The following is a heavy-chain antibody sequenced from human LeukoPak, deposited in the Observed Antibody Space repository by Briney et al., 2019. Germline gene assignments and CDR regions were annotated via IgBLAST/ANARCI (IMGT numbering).Heavy chain of an antibody. CDR2: INHSGST. Sequence: SETLSLTCAVYGGSFSGYYWSWIRQPPGKGLEWIGEINHSGSTNYNPSLKSRVTISVDTSKNQFSLELSSVTAADTAVYYCARSPIFGDYFDYWGQGTLVTVSS. J-gene: IGHJ4*02. D-gene: IGHD3-3*01. CDR3: ARSPIFGDYFDY. CDR1: GGSFSGYY. V-gene: IGHV4-34*01.